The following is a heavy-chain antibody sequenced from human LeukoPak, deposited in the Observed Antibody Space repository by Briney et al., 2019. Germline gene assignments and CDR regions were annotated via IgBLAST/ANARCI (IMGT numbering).Heavy chain of an antibody. V-gene: IGHV6-1*01. CDR3: AREVSADTYYYYYGMDV. D-gene: IGHD1-14*01. CDR1: GDSVSSNSAA. J-gene: IGHJ6*02. CDR2: TYYRSKCYN. Sequence: SQTLSLTCAISGDSVSSNSAAWNWIRQSPSRGLEWLGRTYYRSKCYNDYAVSVKSRITINPDTSKNQFSLQLNSVTPEDTAVYYCAREVSADTYYYYYGMDVWGQGTTVTVSS.